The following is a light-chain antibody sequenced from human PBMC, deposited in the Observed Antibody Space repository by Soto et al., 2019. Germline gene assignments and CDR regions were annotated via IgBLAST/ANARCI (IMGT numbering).Light chain of an antibody. CDR3: QQSYTSPYT. V-gene: IGKV1-39*01. CDR1: QSIRSY. J-gene: IGKJ2*01. Sequence: DIQMTQSPSSLSASVGDRVTITCRASQSIRSYLNWYHQKPGKTPQLLIYGASNLESGAPSRFTGSGSGTHFTLTISSLQPEDFATYDCQQSYTSPYTFGQGTKLEI. CDR2: GAS.